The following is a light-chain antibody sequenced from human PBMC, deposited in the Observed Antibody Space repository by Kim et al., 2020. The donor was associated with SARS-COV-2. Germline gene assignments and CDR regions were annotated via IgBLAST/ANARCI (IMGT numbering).Light chain of an antibody. Sequence: STGEEAALSCSASQSVVSNHLAWYQQKPGQAPRLLIYSASSRVTGIPDRFSGSGSATDFTLTISSLEPEDFAVYYCQQHGRSVWTFGPGTKVDIK. CDR2: SAS. V-gene: IGKV3-20*01. CDR1: QSVVSNH. J-gene: IGKJ1*01. CDR3: QQHGRSVWT.